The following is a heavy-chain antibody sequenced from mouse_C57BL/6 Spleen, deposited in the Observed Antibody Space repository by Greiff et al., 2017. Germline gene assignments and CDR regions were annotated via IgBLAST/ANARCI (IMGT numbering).Heavy chain of an antibody. CDR1: GFTFSSYA. CDR2: ISDGGSYT. V-gene: IGHV5-4*03. J-gene: IGHJ3*01. CDR3: ARDYGSSYGLWFAY. Sequence: EVKLVESGGGLVKPGGSLKLSCAASGFTFSSYAMSWVRQTPEKRLEWVATISDGGSYTYYPDNVKGRFTISRDNAKNNLYLQMSHLKSEDTAMYYCARDYGSSYGLWFAYWGQGTLVTVSA. D-gene: IGHD1-1*01.